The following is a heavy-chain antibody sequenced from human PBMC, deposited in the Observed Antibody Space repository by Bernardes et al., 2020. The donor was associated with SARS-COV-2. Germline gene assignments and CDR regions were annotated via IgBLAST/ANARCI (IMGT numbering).Heavy chain of an antibody. CDR2: IYYSGST. CDR1: GGSISNYY. D-gene: IGHD6-19*01. V-gene: IGHV4-59*01. J-gene: IGHJ4*02. Sequence: SETLSLTCTVSGGSISNYYWNWIRQPPGKGLEWIGYIYYSGSTNYIPSLKSRVTMSVDTSKNQFSLKLNSVTAADTAVYYCARAKEAQGLSYFDYWGQGSLVSVSS. CDR3: ARAKEAQGLSYFDY.